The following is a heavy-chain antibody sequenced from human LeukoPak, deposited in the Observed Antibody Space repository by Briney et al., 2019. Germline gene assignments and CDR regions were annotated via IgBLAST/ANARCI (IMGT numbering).Heavy chain of an antibody. CDR3: AREWNYYGSGIMDV. CDR1: GFTFSSYS. D-gene: IGHD3-10*01. Sequence: GGSLRLSCAASGFTFSSYSMNWVRQAPGKGLEWVSYISSSSSTIYYADSVKGRFTISRDNAKNSLYLQMNSLRAEDTAVYYCAREWNYYGSGIMDVWGKGTTVTVSS. V-gene: IGHV3-48*01. CDR2: ISSSSSTI. J-gene: IGHJ6*04.